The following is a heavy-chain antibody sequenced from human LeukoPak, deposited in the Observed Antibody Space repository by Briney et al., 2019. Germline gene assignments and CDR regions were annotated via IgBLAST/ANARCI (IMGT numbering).Heavy chain of an antibody. CDR2: IRYDGSNK. D-gene: IGHD3-22*01. CDR1: GFTFSSYG. Sequence: GGSLRLSCAASGFTFSSYGMHWVRQAPGKGLEWVAFIRYDGSNKYYADSVKGRFTISRDNSKNTLYLQMNSLRAEDTAVYYCAKDYYYDSSGYYYDVTHFDYWGQGTLVTVSS. CDR3: AKDYYYDSSGYYYDVTHFDY. V-gene: IGHV3-30*02. J-gene: IGHJ4*02.